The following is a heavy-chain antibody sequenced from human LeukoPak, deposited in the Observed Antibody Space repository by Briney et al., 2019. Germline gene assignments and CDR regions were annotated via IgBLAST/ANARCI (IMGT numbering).Heavy chain of an antibody. CDR1: GFTFSSYW. V-gene: IGHV3-7*03. Sequence: PGGSLRLSCAASGFTFSSYWMSWVRQAPGKGLEWVANIKQDGSEKYYVDSVKGRFTISRDNAKNSLYLHMNSLRAEDTAVYYCAKESMVRGVIRYYYGMDVWGKGTTVTVSS. D-gene: IGHD3-10*01. CDR3: AKESMVRGVIRYYYGMDV. J-gene: IGHJ6*04. CDR2: IKQDGSEK.